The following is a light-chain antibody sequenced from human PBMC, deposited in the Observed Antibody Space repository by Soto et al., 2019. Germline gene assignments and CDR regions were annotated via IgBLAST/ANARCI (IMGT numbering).Light chain of an antibody. J-gene: IGKJ1*01. CDR1: QSLVYRDGNTY. V-gene: IGKV2-30*01. CDR3: MQGTHWQWT. CDR2: RVS. Sequence: DVVMTQSPLSLPVTLGQPASISCRSSQSLVYRDGNTYLNWFQQRPGQSPRRLIYRVSNRDSGVPDRFSGSGSGTDFTLKISRVEAEDVGVYYCMQGTHWQWTFGQGTKVEIK.